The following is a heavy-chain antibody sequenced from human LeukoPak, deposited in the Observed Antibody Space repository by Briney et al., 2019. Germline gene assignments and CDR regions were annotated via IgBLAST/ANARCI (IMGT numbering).Heavy chain of an antibody. CDR2: IEHDGSER. V-gene: IGHV3-7*03. Sequence: GGSLRLSCAASGLTSGSYWMTWVRHTPRQGLEWVANIEHDGSERNYMESVKGRFTISRDNGKNLLHLQMNNLRAEDTAVHYCAAGTGWTSEYWGQGILVTVSS. CDR3: AAGTGWTSEY. J-gene: IGHJ4*02. D-gene: IGHD2-8*02. CDR1: GLTSGSYW.